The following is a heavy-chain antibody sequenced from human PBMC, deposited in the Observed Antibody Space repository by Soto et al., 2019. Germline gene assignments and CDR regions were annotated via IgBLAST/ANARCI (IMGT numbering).Heavy chain of an antibody. Sequence: QVQLQESGPGLMKPSATLSLTCAVSGGSISTNWWSWVRQPPGKGLEWIGEIYHSGRTNYNPSLENRVTMSVDKSRNHLSLILNSVTAADTAVYYCARHIAVSGTRGFDFWGQGTLVTVSS. J-gene: IGHJ4*02. CDR2: IYHSGRT. CDR1: GGSISTNW. V-gene: IGHV4-4*02. D-gene: IGHD6-19*01. CDR3: ARHIAVSGTRGFDF.